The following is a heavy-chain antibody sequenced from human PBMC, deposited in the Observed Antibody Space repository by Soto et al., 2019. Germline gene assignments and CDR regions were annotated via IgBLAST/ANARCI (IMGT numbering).Heavy chain of an antibody. CDR1: GGSISSGGYS. J-gene: IGHJ3*02. D-gene: IGHD6-6*01. V-gene: IGHV4-30-2*01. CDR3: AREVRSGQLAGGAFDI. Sequence: QLQLQESGSGLVKPSQTLSLTCAVSGGSISSGGYSWSWIRQPPGKGLEWIGYIYHSGSTYYNPSLKSRVTISVDRSKNQFSLKLSSVTAADTAVYYCAREVRSGQLAGGAFDIWGQGTMVTVSS. CDR2: IYHSGST.